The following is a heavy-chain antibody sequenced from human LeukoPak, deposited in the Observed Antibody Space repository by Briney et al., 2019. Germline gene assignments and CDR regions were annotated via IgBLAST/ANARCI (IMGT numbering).Heavy chain of an antibody. Sequence: SETLSLTCAVYGGSFSNYYWSWVRQPPGRGLEWIGEINDSGRTNYNPSLMSRVTVSVDTSKNQFSLRLTSVTATDTAVYYCARRWNYGRNYYIDVWGNGATVSVSS. J-gene: IGHJ6*03. CDR2: INDSGRT. CDR1: GGSFSNYY. V-gene: IGHV4-34*01. CDR3: ARRWNYGRNYYIDV. D-gene: IGHD1-7*01.